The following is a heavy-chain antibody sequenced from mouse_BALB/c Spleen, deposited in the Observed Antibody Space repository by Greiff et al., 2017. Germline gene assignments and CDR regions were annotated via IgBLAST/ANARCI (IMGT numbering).Heavy chain of an antibody. D-gene: IGHD1-1*01. CDR1: GFNIKDTY. V-gene: IGHV14-3*02. CDR3: ARRDPLYYGSSYFDY. CDR2: ILPGSGGT. J-gene: IGHJ2*01. Sequence: VQLQQSGAELVKPGASVKLSCTASGFNIKDTYMHWVKQRPEQGLEWIGEILPGSGGTNYNEKFKGKATFTADTSSNTAYMQLSSLTSEDSAVYYCARRDPLYYGSSYFDYWGQGTTLTVSS.